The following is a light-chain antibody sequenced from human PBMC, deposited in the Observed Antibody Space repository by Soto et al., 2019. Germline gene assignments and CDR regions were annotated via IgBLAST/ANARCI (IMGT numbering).Light chain of an antibody. Sequence: EIVMTQSPVILSVTPGEGATLSCGASQSVSSSYLAWYKQKPGQAPRVXSFGASTRAAGIPARFSGSGSGTEFTLTISSLKSEDFEVYYCQQYSNWPLTFGGGTKVDIK. CDR1: QSVSSSY. CDR2: GAS. V-gene: IGKV3-15*01. J-gene: IGKJ4*01. CDR3: QQYSNWPLT.